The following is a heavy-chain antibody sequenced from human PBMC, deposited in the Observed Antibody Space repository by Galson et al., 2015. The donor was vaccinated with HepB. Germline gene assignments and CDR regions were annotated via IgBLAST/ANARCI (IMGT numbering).Heavy chain of an antibody. Sequence: SVKVSCKASGYTFTSYAMHWVRQAPGQRLEWMGWINAGNGNTKYSQKFQGRVTITRDTSASTAYMELSSLRSEDTAVYYCARDLVLLPYYYGSGSYSGGPFWFDPWGQGTLVTVSS. J-gene: IGHJ5*02. CDR2: INAGNGNT. D-gene: IGHD3-10*01. CDR3: ARDLVLLPYYYGSGSYSGGPFWFDP. V-gene: IGHV1-3*01. CDR1: GYTFTSYA.